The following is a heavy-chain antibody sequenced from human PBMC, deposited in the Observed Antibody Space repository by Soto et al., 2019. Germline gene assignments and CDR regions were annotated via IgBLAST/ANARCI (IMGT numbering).Heavy chain of an antibody. CDR2: ISAYNGNT. V-gene: IGHV1-18*01. CDR1: GYTFTSYG. CDR3: GRVRRYYYGSGSFATKFDP. J-gene: IGHJ5*02. D-gene: IGHD3-10*01. Sequence: ASVKVSCKASGYTFTSYGISWVRQAPGQGLEWMGWISAYNGNTNYAQKLQGRVTMTTDTSTSTAYMELRSLRSDDTAVYYCGRVRRYYYGSGSFATKFDPWGQGTLVTVSS.